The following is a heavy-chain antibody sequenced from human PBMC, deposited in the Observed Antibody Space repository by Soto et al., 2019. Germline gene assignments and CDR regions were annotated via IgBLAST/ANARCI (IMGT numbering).Heavy chain of an antibody. D-gene: IGHD2-15*01. CDR3: ARGWSAVAATQEYDY. V-gene: IGHV1-8*01. CDR1: GYTFTSYD. Sequence: VSVKVSCKASGYTFTSYDINWVRQATGQGLEWMGWMNPNSGNTGYAQKFQGRVTMTRNTSISTAYMELSSLRSEDTAVYYCARGWSAVAATQEYDYWGQGTLVTVSS. CDR2: MNPNSGNT. J-gene: IGHJ4*02.